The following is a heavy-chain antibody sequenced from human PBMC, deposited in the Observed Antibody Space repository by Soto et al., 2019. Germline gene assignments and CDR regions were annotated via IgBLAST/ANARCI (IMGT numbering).Heavy chain of an antibody. J-gene: IGHJ3*02. V-gene: IGHV1-69*06. CDR3: ARENSGYYGYDAFDI. CDR1: GGTFSSYA. CDR2: IIPIFGTA. D-gene: IGHD3-22*01. Sequence: GASVNVSCKASGGTFSSYAISWVRQAPGQGLEWMGGIIPIFGTANYAQKFQGRVTITADKSTSTAYMELSSLRSEDTAVYYCARENSGYYGYDAFDIWGQGTMVTVSS.